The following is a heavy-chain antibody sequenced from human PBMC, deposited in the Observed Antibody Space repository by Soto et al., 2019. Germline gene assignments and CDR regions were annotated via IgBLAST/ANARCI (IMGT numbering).Heavy chain of an antibody. V-gene: IGHV3-33*06. J-gene: IGHJ6*02. CDR3: AKLWGDGDNLGQDYNGMDV. CDR1: GFSFENYG. D-gene: IGHD3-10*01. Sequence: QVQMVESGGGVVQPGRSLRLSCAASGFSFENYGMHWVSQAPGRGLEWVAIIWYDGSLQYYAAAVKGRFTISRDNSKNTLYLEMNSLRAEDTAVYYCAKLWGDGDNLGQDYNGMDVWGQGTTVIVSS. CDR2: IWYDGSLQ.